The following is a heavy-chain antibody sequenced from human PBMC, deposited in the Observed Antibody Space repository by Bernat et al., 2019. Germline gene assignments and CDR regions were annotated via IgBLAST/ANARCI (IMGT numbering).Heavy chain of an antibody. J-gene: IGHJ4*02. D-gene: IGHD3-16*02. CDR3: AKELGMGQGIIPLDY. CDR1: GFTFSSYV. Sequence: EVQLLESGGGLVQPGGSLRLSCAASGFTFSSYVMSWVRQAPGKGLEWVSAISTSGSSTYYADSVKGRFTISRDNSKNTLYLQVNSLRAEDTAVYYCAKELGMGQGIIPLDYWGQGTLVTVSS. V-gene: IGHV3-23*01. CDR2: ISTSGSST.